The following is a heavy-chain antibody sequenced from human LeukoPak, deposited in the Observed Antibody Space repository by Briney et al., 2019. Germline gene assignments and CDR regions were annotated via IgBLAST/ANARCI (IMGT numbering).Heavy chain of an antibody. CDR2: IKSDGSST. Sequence: GGSLRLSCAASGFAFSSYWMHWIRQAPEKGLVWVSRIKSDGSSTSYAGSVKGRFIISRDNSKNTLYLQMNSLRAEDTAVYYCAKDGALRYSSGWYGSFDYWGQGTLVTVSS. J-gene: IGHJ4*02. V-gene: IGHV3-74*01. D-gene: IGHD6-19*01. CDR1: GFAFSSYW. CDR3: AKDGALRYSSGWYGSFDY.